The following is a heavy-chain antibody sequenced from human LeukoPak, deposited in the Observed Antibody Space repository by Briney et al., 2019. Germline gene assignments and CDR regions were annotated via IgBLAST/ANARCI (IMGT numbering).Heavy chain of an antibody. CDR3: VRGAASGSYYGLGV. CDR1: GFTFSDST. V-gene: IGHV3-73*01. Sequence: GGSLRLSCAASGFTFSDSTMHWVRQASGKGLEWVGRIRNKANNYATAYATSVKGRFTLSRDDSKNTVYLQMNSLKTEDTALYYCVRGAASGSYYGLGVWGQGATVTVSS. J-gene: IGHJ6*02. CDR2: IRNKANNYAT. D-gene: IGHD1-26*01.